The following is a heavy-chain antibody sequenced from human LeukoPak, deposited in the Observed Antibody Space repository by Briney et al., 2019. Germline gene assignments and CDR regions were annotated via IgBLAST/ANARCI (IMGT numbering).Heavy chain of an antibody. CDR2: VNPNSGNT. CDR1: GDTFTSYD. J-gene: IGHJ4*02. V-gene: IGHV1-8*03. Sequence: ASVKVSCKASGDTFTSYDINWVRQATGQGLEWRGWVNPNSGNTGYAQKFQSRVTITRNTSISTAYMELSSLRSEDTAVYYCARGYLGSLWFSFGYWGQGTLVTVSS. D-gene: IGHD5-18*01. CDR3: ARGYLGSLWFSFGY.